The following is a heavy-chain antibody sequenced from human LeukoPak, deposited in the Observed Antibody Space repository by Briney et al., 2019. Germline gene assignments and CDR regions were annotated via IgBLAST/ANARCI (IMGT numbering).Heavy chain of an antibody. J-gene: IGHJ4*02. D-gene: IGHD3-16*01. CDR1: GFTFSSYA. CDR2: ITGSGNGT. CDR3: AKCVDWVFGSTTCPLAY. Sequence: GGSLRLSCAASGFTFSSYAMTWVRQAPGKGLEWVAAITGSGNGTFYGDSVKGRFIISKDNSKNTLSLHISSLRGEDTAIYYCAKCVDWVFGSTTCPLAYWGQGALVTVSS. V-gene: IGHV3-23*01.